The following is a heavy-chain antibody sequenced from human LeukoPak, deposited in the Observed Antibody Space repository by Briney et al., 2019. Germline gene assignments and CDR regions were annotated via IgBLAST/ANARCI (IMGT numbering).Heavy chain of an antibody. CDR2: INPNSGGT. CDR1: GYTFTGYY. CDR3: ARDAFAVAGPFDY. V-gene: IGHV1-2*02. Sequence: VSVKVSCKASGYTFTGYYMHWVRQAPGQGLEWMGWINPNSGGTDYAQKFQGRVTMTRDTSISTAYMELSRLRSDDTAVYYCARDAFAVAGPFDYWGQGTLVTVSS. D-gene: IGHD6-19*01. J-gene: IGHJ4*02.